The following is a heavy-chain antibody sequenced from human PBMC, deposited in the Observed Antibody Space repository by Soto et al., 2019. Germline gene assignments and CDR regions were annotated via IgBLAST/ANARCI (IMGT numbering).Heavy chain of an antibody. D-gene: IGHD2-2*01. CDR3: ARVISSPVDYYYYYMDV. CDR2: IYSGGST. Sequence: GGSLRLSCAASGFTVSSNYMSWVRQAPGKGLEWVSVIYSGGSTYYADSVKGRFTISRHNSKNTLYLQMNSLRAEDTAVYYCARVISSPVDYYYYYMDVWGKGTTVTVSS. V-gene: IGHV3-53*04. J-gene: IGHJ6*03. CDR1: GFTVSSNY.